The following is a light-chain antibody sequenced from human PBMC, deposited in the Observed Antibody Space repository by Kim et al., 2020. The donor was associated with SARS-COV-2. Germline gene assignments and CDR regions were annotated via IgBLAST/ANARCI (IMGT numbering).Light chain of an antibody. CDR3: NSYTSTGTWV. CDR1: SSDVGGYDY. V-gene: IGLV2-14*03. CDR2: DVT. J-gene: IGLJ3*02. Sequence: GQSITISCTGASSDVGGYDYVSWYQQYPGEAPKLMIYDVTKRPSRVSSRFSGSKSGNTASLTISGLQAEDEADYYCNSYTSTGTWVFGGGTQLTVL.